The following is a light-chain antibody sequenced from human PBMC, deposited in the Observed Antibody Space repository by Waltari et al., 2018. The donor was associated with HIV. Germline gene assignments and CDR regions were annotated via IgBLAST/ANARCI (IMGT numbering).Light chain of an antibody. CDR3: GTWDSSLNAGV. J-gene: IGLJ3*02. CDR1: GSNLSNKY. CDR2: DND. Sequence: QSLLKQAPSVSAAPGQRVHISSPGTGSNLSNKYALWYQHLPGAAPKLVIYDNDNRPSGIPDRFSGSKSGASATLVITGLQTGDEGDYYCGTWDSSLNAGVFGGGTKLTVL. V-gene: IGLV1-51*01.